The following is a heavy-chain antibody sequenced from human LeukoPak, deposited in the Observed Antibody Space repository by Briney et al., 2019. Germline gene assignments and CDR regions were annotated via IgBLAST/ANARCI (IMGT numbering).Heavy chain of an antibody. CDR2: ISGSGGST. D-gene: IGHD3-9*01. J-gene: IGHJ6*03. CDR1: GFTFSSYV. Sequence: PGGSLRLSCAASGFTFSSYVMSWVRQAPGKGLEWVSAISGSGGSTYYADSVKGRFTISRDNSKNTLYLQMNSLRAEDTAVYYCASIPSTISNMDVWGKGTTVTISS. CDR3: ASIPSTISNMDV. V-gene: IGHV3-23*01.